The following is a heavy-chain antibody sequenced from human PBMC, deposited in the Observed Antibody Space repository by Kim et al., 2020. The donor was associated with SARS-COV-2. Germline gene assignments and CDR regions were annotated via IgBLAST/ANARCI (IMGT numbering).Heavy chain of an antibody. Sequence: ASVKVSCKVSGYTLTELSMHWVRQAPGKGLEWMGGFDPEDGETIYAQKFQGRVTMTEDTSTDTAYMELSSLRSEVTAVYYCATLDSSGYYKEYYFDYWGQGTLVTVSS. D-gene: IGHD3-22*01. CDR1: GYTLTELS. CDR3: ATLDSSGYYKEYYFDY. V-gene: IGHV1-24*01. J-gene: IGHJ4*02. CDR2: FDPEDGET.